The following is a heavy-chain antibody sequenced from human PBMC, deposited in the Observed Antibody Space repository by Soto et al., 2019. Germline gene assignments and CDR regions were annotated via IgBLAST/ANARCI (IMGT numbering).Heavy chain of an antibody. V-gene: IGHV3-48*03. J-gene: IGHJ6*02. D-gene: IGHD2-21*01. CDR3: ARETFVVVSATVQYFFGMDV. Sequence: GGSLRLSCAASGFTFSGDGMNWVRQAPGKGLEWISYISQSGSSKYYADSVRGRFTISRDNAKNSLYLQMNSLRGDDSAVYFCARETFVVVSATVQYFFGMDVWGQGTTVTVSS. CDR1: GFTFSGDG. CDR2: ISQSGSSK.